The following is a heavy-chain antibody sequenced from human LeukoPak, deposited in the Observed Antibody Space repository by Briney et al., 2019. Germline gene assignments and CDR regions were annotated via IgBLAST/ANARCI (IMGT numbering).Heavy chain of an antibody. V-gene: IGHV4-61*01. CDR3: ARHPLTTVNRGGMDV. CDR2: MYYSGST. Sequence: PSETLSLTCTVSGGSVSSGSYYRSWIRQPPGKGLEWIGYMYYSGSTNYNPSLKSRVTISVDTSKNQFSLKLSSVTAADTAVYYCARHPLTTVNRGGMDVWGKGTTVTVSS. D-gene: IGHD4-17*01. CDR1: GGSVSSGSYY. J-gene: IGHJ6*04.